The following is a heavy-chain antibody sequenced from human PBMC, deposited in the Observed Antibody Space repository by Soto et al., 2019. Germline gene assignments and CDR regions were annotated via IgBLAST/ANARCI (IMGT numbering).Heavy chain of an antibody. CDR2: AHHSGRT. V-gene: IGHV4-4*02. CDR3: ARSEATGLDY. CDR1: GCSMSSSNW. D-gene: IGHD1-26*01. J-gene: IGHJ4*02. Sequence: QVQLQESGPGLVKPSGTLSLTCTVSGCSMSSSNWWNWVRQSPGKGLEWIGEAHHSGRTNYNPSLMIRVTISVDKSKNHIALNSRSVTAADTAVYYCARSEATGLDYWGQGTLVTVSS.